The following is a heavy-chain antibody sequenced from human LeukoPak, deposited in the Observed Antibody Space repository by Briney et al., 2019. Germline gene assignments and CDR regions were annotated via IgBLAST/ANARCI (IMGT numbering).Heavy chain of an antibody. V-gene: IGHV3-30*04. CDR2: ISYDGSNK. Sequence: PGGSLRLSCAASGFTFSSYAMHWVRQAPGKGLEWVAVISYDGSNKYYADSVKGRFTISRDNSKNTLYLQMNSLRAEDTAVYYCAREKLLWFGEVIVLYYGMDVWGKGTTVTVSS. J-gene: IGHJ6*04. CDR3: AREKLLWFGEVIVLYYGMDV. CDR1: GFTFSSYA. D-gene: IGHD3-10*01.